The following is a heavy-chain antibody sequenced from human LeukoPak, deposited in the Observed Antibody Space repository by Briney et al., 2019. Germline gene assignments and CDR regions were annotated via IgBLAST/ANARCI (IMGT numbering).Heavy chain of an antibody. Sequence: PGGSLKLSCAASGFTFNNYAMSWVRQAPGKGPEWLAAISGSGGSTTDADSVKGRFTTSRDNPKSTLYLQMNSLRAEDTAIYYCAKIFHTDGYYLGEHLFDAWGQGTLVTVSS. V-gene: IGHV3-23*01. CDR2: ISGSGGST. J-gene: IGHJ5*02. D-gene: IGHD3-22*01. CDR1: GFTFNNYA. CDR3: AKIFHTDGYYLGEHLFDA.